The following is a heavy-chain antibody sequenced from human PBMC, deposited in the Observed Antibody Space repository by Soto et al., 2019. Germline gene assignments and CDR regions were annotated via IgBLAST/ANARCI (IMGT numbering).Heavy chain of an antibody. J-gene: IGHJ6*03. CDR2: LRSKAYGGTT. Sequence: GGSLRLSCAASGFAFGDHAMSWFRQAPGRGLEWVGFLRSKAYGGTTEYAASVKGRFTISRGDSKSIAYLQINSLSTEDTAVYYCTRAGGSWTYYYYYMDVWGKGTTVTVSS. CDR3: TRAGGSWTYYYYYMDV. D-gene: IGHD2-15*01. CDR1: GFAFGDHA. V-gene: IGHV3-49*03.